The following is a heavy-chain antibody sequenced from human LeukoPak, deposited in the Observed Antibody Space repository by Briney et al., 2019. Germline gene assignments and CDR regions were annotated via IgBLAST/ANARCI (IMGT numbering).Heavy chain of an antibody. Sequence: PGASVTVSCKASGYTFNNYGISWVRQAPGQGLEWMGWVTSYNGDTNYAQKFQGRVTMSTDTSTSTAYMELRSLRFDDTAIYYCAKDWHILTGRNCFDPWGQGTLVTVSS. CDR1: GYTFNNYG. CDR3: AKDWHILTGRNCFDP. D-gene: IGHD3-9*01. J-gene: IGHJ5*02. V-gene: IGHV1-18*01. CDR2: VTSYNGDT.